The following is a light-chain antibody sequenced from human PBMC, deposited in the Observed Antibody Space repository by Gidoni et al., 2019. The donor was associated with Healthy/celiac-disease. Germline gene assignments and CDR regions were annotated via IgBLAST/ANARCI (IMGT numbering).Light chain of an antibody. J-gene: IGKJ4*01. V-gene: IGKV1-17*01. CDR2: AAS. CDR3: RQHNSQLT. Sequence: DIPMTQSPSSLSASVGDRVTITCRASQVIRNDLSWYQQKPGKAPKRLIYAASSLQSGVPSRFSGSGSGTEFTLTISSLQPEDFATYYCRQHNSQLTFGGGTKVEIK. CDR1: QVIRND.